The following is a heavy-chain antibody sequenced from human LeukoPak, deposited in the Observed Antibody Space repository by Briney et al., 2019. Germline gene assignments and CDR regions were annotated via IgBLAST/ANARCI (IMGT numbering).Heavy chain of an antibody. CDR3: ARNRDYGQTGYFDC. CDR2: VYSGGST. V-gene: IGHV3-66*01. CDR1: GFTVSANY. D-gene: IGHD4/OR15-4a*01. J-gene: IGHJ4*02. Sequence: GGSLRLSCAASGFTVSANYMTWVRQAPGKGLEWVSVVYSGGSTYYADSVKGRFTISRDSSKNTLYLQMNSLRAEDTAVYYCARNRDYGQTGYFDCWGQGTLVTVSS.